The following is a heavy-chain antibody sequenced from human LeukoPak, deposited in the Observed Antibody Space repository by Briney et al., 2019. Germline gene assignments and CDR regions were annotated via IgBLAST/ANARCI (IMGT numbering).Heavy chain of an antibody. CDR2: IMYDGSS. CDR3: ARGRYYFDSSGAFY. Sequence: PSETLSLTCAAHGGSFSGYYWSWIRQPPGKGLEWIGEIMYDGSSNYHPSLKSRVSMSVDTSKNQFSLKMTSVTAAGTAVYYCARGRYYFDSSGAFYWGQGTLVTVSS. V-gene: IGHV4-34*01. D-gene: IGHD3-22*01. CDR1: GGSFSGYY. J-gene: IGHJ4*02.